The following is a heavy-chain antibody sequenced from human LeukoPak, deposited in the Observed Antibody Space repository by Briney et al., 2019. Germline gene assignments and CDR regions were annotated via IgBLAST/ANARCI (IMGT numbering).Heavy chain of an antibody. Sequence: SQTLSLTCAVSGGSISSGGYSWSRIRQPPGKGLEWIGYIYHSGSTYYNPSLKSRVTISVDRSKNQFSLKLSSVTAADTAVYYCARSLWFGELLIPNWFDPWGQGTLVTVSS. CDR3: ARSLWFGELLIPNWFDP. V-gene: IGHV4-30-2*01. CDR1: GGSISSGGYS. CDR2: IYHSGST. D-gene: IGHD3-10*01. J-gene: IGHJ5*02.